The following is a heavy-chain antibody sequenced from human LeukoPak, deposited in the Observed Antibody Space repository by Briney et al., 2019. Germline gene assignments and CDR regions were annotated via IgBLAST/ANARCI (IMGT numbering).Heavy chain of an antibody. CDR3: ARFIPDYYDSSVLPEPVDV. CDR2: IYYSGST. D-gene: IGHD3-22*01. Sequence: PSETLSLTCTVSGGFISSSSYYGGWVRQPPGKGLERNGSIYYSGSTYHNPALKNRVTISVDTSKNQISPKMSSVTAADTALYYCARFIPDYYDSSVLPEPVDVWGKGTTVTISS. J-gene: IGHJ6*04. V-gene: IGHV4-39*01. CDR1: GGFISSSSYY.